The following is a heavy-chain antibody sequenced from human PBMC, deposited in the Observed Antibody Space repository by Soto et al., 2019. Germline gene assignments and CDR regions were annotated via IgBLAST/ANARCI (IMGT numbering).Heavy chain of an antibody. D-gene: IGHD2-2*01. J-gene: IGHJ4*02. Sequence: PVGSLRLSCAASGFTFSTYAMHWVRQPPGKGLEWVAIVSFDGSNKYYADSVRGRFTISRDNSKNTLYLQMNSLRAEDTAVYYCARERYRSTNCPDYWGQGTLVTVSS. CDR2: VSFDGSNK. CDR1: GFTFSTYA. CDR3: ARERYRSTNCPDY. V-gene: IGHV3-30-3*01.